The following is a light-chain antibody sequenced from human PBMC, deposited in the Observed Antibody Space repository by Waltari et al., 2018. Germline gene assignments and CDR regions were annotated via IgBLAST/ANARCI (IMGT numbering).Light chain of an antibody. V-gene: IGKV3-11*01. CDR3: QQRTTWPSIT. J-gene: IGKJ5*01. Sequence: EIVFTQSPATLSLSPGERGTLSCRASQSVNTNLAWYQQKPGQAPRLLIYDASNRATGIPARFSGSGSGTDFTLTISSLEREDFAVYYCQQRTTWPSITFGQGTRLEIK. CDR1: QSVNTN. CDR2: DAS.